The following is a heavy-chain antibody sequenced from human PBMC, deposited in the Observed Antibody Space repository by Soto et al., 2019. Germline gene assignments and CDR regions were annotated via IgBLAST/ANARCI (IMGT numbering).Heavy chain of an antibody. CDR1: GFTFSSYW. CDR3: SKATQYSGSYYWAFWH. Sequence: GGSLRLSCAASGFTFSSYWMHWVRQAPGKGLVWVSRINGDGSSTYYADSVKGRFTISRDNSKNTLYLQMNSLRAEDTAVYYCSKATQYSGSYYWAFWHWGQGTLVTVSS. CDR2: INGDGSST. D-gene: IGHD1-26*01. J-gene: IGHJ1*01. V-gene: IGHV3-74*01.